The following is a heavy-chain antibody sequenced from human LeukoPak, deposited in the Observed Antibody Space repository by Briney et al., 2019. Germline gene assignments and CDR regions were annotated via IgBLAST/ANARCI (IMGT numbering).Heavy chain of an antibody. CDR3: TREFRRGWSGYETDY. V-gene: IGHV3-30*04. CDR2: ISYDGTNK. J-gene: IGHJ4*02. CDR1: RFTFSTYA. Sequence: GGSLRLSCAASRFTFSTYAMHWVRQAPGKGLEWVAVISYDGTNKNHADSVKGRFTISRDNSKNTLYLQMNSLRAEDTAVYYCTREFRRGWSGYETDYWGQGTLVTVSS. D-gene: IGHD3-3*01.